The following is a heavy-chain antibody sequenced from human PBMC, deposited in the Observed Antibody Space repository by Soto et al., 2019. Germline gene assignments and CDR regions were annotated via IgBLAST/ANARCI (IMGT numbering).Heavy chain of an antibody. CDR1: GFTFSSYA. V-gene: IGHV3-23*01. Sequence: SCAASGFTFSSYAMVWVRQGPGKGLEWVAVVSIGGSTHYADSVRGRFTISRDNSKNTLSLQMNSLTAEDTAVYFCAKRRGAGGHFDYWGQGALVTVSS. J-gene: IGHJ4*02. CDR3: AKRRGAGGHFDY. D-gene: IGHD2-15*01. CDR2: VSIGGST.